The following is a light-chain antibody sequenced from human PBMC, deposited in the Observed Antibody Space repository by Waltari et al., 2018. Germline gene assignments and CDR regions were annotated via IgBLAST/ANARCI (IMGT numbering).Light chain of an antibody. CDR1: QSINTY. V-gene: IGKV1-5*01. CDR2: GAS. CDR3: QQYNSDDWT. Sequence: DILMTQSPSTLSASVGDRVTITCRASQSINTYLAWYQQKPGKAPKLLIYGASTLESGVPGRFSGTGSGTEFTLTISSLQPDDFATYYCQQYNSDDWTFGQGTKVEI. J-gene: IGKJ1*01.